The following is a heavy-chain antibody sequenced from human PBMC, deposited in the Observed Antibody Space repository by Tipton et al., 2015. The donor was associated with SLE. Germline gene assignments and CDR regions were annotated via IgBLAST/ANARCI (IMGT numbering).Heavy chain of an antibody. CDR2: ITKSGGST. V-gene: IGHV3-23*01. CDR1: GFIFSDYA. CDR3: AREPRSGGYFDY. D-gene: IGHD1-26*01. J-gene: IGHJ4*03. Sequence: SLRLSCAPSGFIFSDYAISWVRQAPGKGLEWVSAITKSGGSTYYPDSVKGRFTISRDNSRNTLFLQMSSLRAEDTAIYYCAREPRSGGYFDYWGHGTLVTVSS.